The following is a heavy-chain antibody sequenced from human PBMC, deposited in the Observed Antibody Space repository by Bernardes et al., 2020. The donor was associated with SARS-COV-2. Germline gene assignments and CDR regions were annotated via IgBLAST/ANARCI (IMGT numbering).Heavy chain of an antibody. J-gene: IGHJ4*02. CDR1: GFDFSNSD. Sequence: GGSLRLSCATSGFDFSNSDMAWVRQVPEKGLAWVSTISAIRNTHYSDPVNGRFTISRDDTNNALYLHMNSLRAEDTATYYCATELQYDNLYWGQGALVTVSS. V-gene: IGHV3-23*01. CDR2: ISAIRNT. D-gene: IGHD3-22*01. CDR3: ATELQYDNLY.